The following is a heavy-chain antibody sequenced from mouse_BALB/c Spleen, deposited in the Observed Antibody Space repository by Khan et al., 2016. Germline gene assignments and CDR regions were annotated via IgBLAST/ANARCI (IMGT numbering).Heavy chain of an antibody. J-gene: IGHJ4*01. D-gene: IGHD2-1*01. V-gene: IGHV10S3*01. CDR2: IRSKSNNNAI. CDR3: AKEHGNYYVMDY. Sequence: EVQLVETGGGLVQPKGSLKLSCAASGFTFNTNAMNWVRQSPGKGLEWVARIRSKSNNNAISYAESVKDRFTISRDDSQSMLYLQMHNLKSEDAAMYYCAKEHGNYYVMDYWGQGTSVTVSS. CDR1: GFTFNTNA.